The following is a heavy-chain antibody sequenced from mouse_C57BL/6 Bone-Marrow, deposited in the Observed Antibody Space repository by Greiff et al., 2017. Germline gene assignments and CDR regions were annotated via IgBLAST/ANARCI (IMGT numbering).Heavy chain of an antibody. CDR1: GFTFSSYT. D-gene: IGHD1-1*01. V-gene: IGHV5-9*01. CDR2: ISGGGGNT. Sequence: EVQRVESGGGLVKPGGSLKLSCAASGFTFSSYTMSWVRQTPEKRLEWVATISGGGGNTYYPDSVKGRFTISRDNAKNTLYLQMSSLRSEDTALYYCARHDGGKGGDYWGQGTTLTVSS. J-gene: IGHJ2*01. CDR3: ARHDGGKGGDY.